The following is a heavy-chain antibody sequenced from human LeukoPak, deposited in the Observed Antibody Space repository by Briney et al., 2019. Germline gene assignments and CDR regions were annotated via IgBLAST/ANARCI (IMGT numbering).Heavy chain of an antibody. V-gene: IGHV1-2*02. CDR1: GYTFTGYY. Sequence: GASVKVSCKASGYTFTGYYMHWVRQAPGQGLEWMGWINPNSGGTNYAQKFQGRVTMTRGTSISTAYMELSRLRFDDTAVYYCARLGYYYYYMDVWGKGTTVTVSS. CDR3: ARLGYYYYYMDV. CDR2: INPNSGGT. J-gene: IGHJ6*03.